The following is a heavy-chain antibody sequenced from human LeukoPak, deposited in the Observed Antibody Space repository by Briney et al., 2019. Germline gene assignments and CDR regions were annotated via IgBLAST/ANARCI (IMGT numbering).Heavy chain of an antibody. Sequence: GGSLRLSCAASGFTFSSYAMSWVRQAPGKGLEWVSAISGSGGSTYYADSVKGRFTISRDNSKNTLYLQMNSLRAEDMAVYYCARGGSPLIHYCDYWGQGTLVTVSS. CDR1: GFTFSSYA. D-gene: IGHD3-10*01. J-gene: IGHJ4*02. CDR3: ARGGSPLIHYCDY. V-gene: IGHV3-23*01. CDR2: ISGSGGST.